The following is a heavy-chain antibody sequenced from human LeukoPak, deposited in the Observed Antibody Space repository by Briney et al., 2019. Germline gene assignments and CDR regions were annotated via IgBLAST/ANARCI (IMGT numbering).Heavy chain of an antibody. Sequence: SETLSLTCAVYGASFSGYYWSRIRQPPGKGLEWIGEINHSGSTNYNPSLKSRVTISVDTSKNQFSLKLSSVTAADTAVYYCARVIVGATISPFDYWGQGTLVTVSS. CDR2: INHSGST. CDR3: ARVIVGATISPFDY. D-gene: IGHD1-26*01. V-gene: IGHV4-34*01. J-gene: IGHJ4*02. CDR1: GASFSGYY.